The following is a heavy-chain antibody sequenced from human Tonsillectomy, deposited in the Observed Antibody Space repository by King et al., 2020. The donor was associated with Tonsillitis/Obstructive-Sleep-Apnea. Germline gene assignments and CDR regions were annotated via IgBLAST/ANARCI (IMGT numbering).Heavy chain of an antibody. Sequence: VQLVESGGGLVQPGGSLRLSCAASGFTFSSYAMSWVRQAPGKGLEWVSGISGSGGTTYYADSVKGRFTISRDNSKKTLYVQMNSLRAEDTAVYYCAKRWGDTRDYYGMDVWGQGTTVTVSS. CDR1: GFTFSSYA. CDR3: AKRWGDTRDYYGMDV. D-gene: IGHD5-24*01. J-gene: IGHJ6*02. V-gene: IGHV3-23*04. CDR2: ISGSGGTT.